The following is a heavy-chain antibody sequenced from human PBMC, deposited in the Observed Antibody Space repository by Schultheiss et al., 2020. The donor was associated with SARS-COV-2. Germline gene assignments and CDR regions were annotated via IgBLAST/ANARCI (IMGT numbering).Heavy chain of an antibody. Sequence: GGSLRLSCAASGSNLSAYNMNWVRQTPGKGLEWVSYISSSSSTIYYADSVKGRFTISRDNAKNSLYLQMNSLRDEDTAVYYCARDGAVTLIYFQHWGQGTLVTVSS. J-gene: IGHJ1*01. CDR3: ARDGAVTLIYFQH. V-gene: IGHV3-48*02. CDR2: ISSSSSTI. D-gene: IGHD4-17*01. CDR1: GSNLSAYN.